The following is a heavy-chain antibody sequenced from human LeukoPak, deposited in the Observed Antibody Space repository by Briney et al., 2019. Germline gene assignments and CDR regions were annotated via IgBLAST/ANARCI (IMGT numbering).Heavy chain of an antibody. V-gene: IGHV3-48*01. CDR2: ISSSSSTI. J-gene: IGHJ4*02. D-gene: IGHD3-22*01. Sequence: AGGSLRLSCAASGFTFSSYSMNWVRQAPGKGLEWVSYISSSSSTIYYADSVKGRFTISRDNAKNSLYLQMNSLRAEDTAVYYCARDPGEYYYDSSGYYRAYYFDYWGQGTLVTVSS. CDR1: GFTFSSYS. CDR3: ARDPGEYYYDSSGYYRAYYFDY.